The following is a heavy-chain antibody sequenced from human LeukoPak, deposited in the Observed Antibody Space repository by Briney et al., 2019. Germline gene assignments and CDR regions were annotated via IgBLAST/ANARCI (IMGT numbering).Heavy chain of an antibody. J-gene: IGHJ4*02. CDR1: GFTFSSYW. D-gene: IGHD3-22*01. CDR2: IKQDGSEK. CDR3: AKDSGYYYDSSGYLRAPLLGY. Sequence: GGSLRLSCAASGFTFSSYWMSWVRQAPGKGLEWVANIKQDGSEKYYVDSVKGRFTISRDNSKNTLYLQMNSLRAEDTAVYYCAKDSGYYYDSSGYLRAPLLGYWGQGTLVTVSS. V-gene: IGHV3-7*03.